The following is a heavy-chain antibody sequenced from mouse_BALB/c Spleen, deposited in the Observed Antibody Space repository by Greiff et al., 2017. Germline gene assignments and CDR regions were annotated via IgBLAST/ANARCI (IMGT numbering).Heavy chain of an antibody. Sequence: EVQLQQSGAELVRPGALVKLSCKASGFNIKDYYMHWVKQRPEQGLEWIGWIDPENGNTIYDPKFQGKASITADTSSNTAYLQLSSLTSEDTAVYYCAYYYGSSRWFAYWGQGTLVTVSA. CDR2: IDPENGNT. V-gene: IGHV14-1*02. CDR1: GFNIKDYY. J-gene: IGHJ3*01. D-gene: IGHD1-1*01. CDR3: AYYYGSSRWFAY.